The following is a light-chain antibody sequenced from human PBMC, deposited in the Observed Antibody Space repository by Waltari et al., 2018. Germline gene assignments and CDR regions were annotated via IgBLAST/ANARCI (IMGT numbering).Light chain of an antibody. CDR3: QQYNNWPQT. CDR1: QSVSSN. J-gene: IGKJ1*01. CDR2: GAS. V-gene: IGKV3-15*01. Sequence: EIVMTHSPATLSVSPGERATLSCRASQSVSSNLAWYQQKPGQAPSLLIYGASTRATGIPARFSGSGSGTEFTLTISSLQSEDFAVYYCQQYNNWPQTFGQGTKVEIK.